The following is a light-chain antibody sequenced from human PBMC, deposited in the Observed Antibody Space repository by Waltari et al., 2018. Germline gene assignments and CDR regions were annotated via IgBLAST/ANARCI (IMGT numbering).Light chain of an antibody. CDR1: QSISTY. CDR2: DAS. Sequence: EIVLTQSPATLSLSPGERATLSCRASQSISTYLGWYKQKPGQAPRLLIYDASKRATDIPARFSGSGSGTDFTLAISSLEPEDFAVYYCQHRANWPLTFGGGTKVEIK. CDR3: QHRANWPLT. J-gene: IGKJ4*01. V-gene: IGKV3-11*01.